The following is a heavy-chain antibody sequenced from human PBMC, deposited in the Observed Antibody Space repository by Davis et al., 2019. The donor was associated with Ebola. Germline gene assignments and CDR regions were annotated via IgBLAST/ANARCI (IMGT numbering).Heavy chain of an antibody. D-gene: IGHD1-26*01. CDR1: GFTFNNYA. J-gene: IGHJ3*02. CDR3: VKDRRGSYAFGI. CDR2: INDNGGTT. V-gene: IGHV3-64D*06. Sequence: GESLKISCSASGFTFNNYAMHWVRQAPGRGLDFVSGINDNGGTTHYADSVKGRFTISRDDSRSTVYLQMSSLTVEDTALYYCVKDRRGSYAFGIWGQGTMVTVSS.